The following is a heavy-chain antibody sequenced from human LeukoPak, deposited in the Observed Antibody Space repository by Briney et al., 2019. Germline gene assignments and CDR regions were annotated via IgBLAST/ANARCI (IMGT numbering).Heavy chain of an antibody. Sequence: ASVKVSCKASGYTFTGYYMHGVRQAPGQGLEWMGWINPNSGGTNYAQKFQGRVTMTRDTSISTAYMELSRLRSDDTAVYYCARDKGVRLSYYFDYWGQGTLVTVSS. CDR3: ARDKGVRLSYYFDY. V-gene: IGHV1-2*02. CDR1: GYTFTGYY. CDR2: INPNSGGT. J-gene: IGHJ4*02. D-gene: IGHD2-8*01.